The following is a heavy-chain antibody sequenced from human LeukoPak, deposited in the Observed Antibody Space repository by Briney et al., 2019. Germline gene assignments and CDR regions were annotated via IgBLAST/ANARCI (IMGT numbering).Heavy chain of an antibody. CDR1: GFTFSNHW. CDR3: ARSRLFGDFPGFDS. D-gene: IGHD3-10*02. J-gene: IGHJ4*02. CDR2: IHSDGSST. Sequence: PGGSLTLSCAASGFTFSNHWMYRIRQAPGKGLVWVSRIHSDGSSTNNADPEKGRFTVSRDNAKNTLYLQMNSLRVEDTAVYYCARSRLFGDFPGFDSWGQGTLVTVSS. V-gene: IGHV3-74*01.